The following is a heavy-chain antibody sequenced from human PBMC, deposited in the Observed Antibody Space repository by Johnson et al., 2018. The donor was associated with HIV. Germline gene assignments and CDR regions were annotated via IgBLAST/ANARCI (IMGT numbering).Heavy chain of an antibody. V-gene: IGHV3-7*01. CDR1: GFKFRDYW. CDR3: ARVGNGDYGWSFDI. D-gene: IGHD4-17*01. CDR2: TQQDGSGK. Sequence: VQLVESGGGLVQPGGSLRLSCAAFGFKFRDYWMGWVRKAPGKGLEWVAQTQQDGSGKLYVSSLRGRITISRDNAKNSLYLQMNSLGAEDTAMYYCARVGNGDYGWSFDIWGQGTTVTISS. J-gene: IGHJ3*02.